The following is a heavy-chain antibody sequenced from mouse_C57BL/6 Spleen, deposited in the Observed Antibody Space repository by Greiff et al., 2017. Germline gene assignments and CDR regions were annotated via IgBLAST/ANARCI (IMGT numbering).Heavy chain of an antibody. V-gene: IGHV3-6*01. CDR3: ARGGYCNPYYAMDY. CDR1: GYSITSGYY. J-gene: IGHJ4*01. D-gene: IGHD2-10*02. Sequence: VQLQQSGPGLVKPSQSLSLTCSVTGYSITSGYYWNWIRQFPGNKLAWMGYISYDGSNNYNPSLKNRISITRDTSKNQFFLKLNSVTSEDTARYYCARGGYCNPYYAMDYWGQGTSVTVSS. CDR2: ISYDGSN.